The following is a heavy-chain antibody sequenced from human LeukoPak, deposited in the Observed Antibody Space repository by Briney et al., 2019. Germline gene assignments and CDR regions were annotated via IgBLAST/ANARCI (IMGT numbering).Heavy chain of an antibody. CDR1: GGTFSSYA. J-gene: IGHJ5*02. Sequence: GASVKVSCKASGGTFSSYAISWVRQAPGQGLEWMGGIIPIFGTANYAQKFQGRVTITADESTSTAYMELSSLKSEDTAVYYCARDYDFWSGYYRSKNWFDPWGRGTLVTVSS. CDR2: IIPIFGTA. V-gene: IGHV1-69*13. D-gene: IGHD3-3*01. CDR3: ARDYDFWSGYYRSKNWFDP.